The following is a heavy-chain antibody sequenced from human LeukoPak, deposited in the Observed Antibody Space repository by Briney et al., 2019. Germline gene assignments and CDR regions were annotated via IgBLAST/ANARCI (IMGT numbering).Heavy chain of an antibody. CDR2: IYHSGSN. D-gene: IGHD3-22*01. V-gene: IGHV4-30-2*01. CDR3: ARIPLYDSSGGDYFDY. J-gene: IGHJ4*02. Sequence: SETLSLTCTVSGGSISSGGYSWSWIRQPPGKGLEWIGYIYHSGSNYYNPSLKSRVTISVDRSKNQFSLKLSSVTAADTAVYYCARIPLYDSSGGDYFDYWGQGTLVTVSS. CDR1: GGSISSGGYS.